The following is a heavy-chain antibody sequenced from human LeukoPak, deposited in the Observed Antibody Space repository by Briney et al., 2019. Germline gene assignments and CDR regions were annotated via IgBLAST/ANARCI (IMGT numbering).Heavy chain of an antibody. J-gene: IGHJ4*02. CDR1: GGTFSSYA. V-gene: IGHV1-69*04. CDR2: IIPILGIA. D-gene: IGHD6-13*01. Sequence: SVKVSCKASGGTFSSYAISWVRQAPGQGLEWMGRIIPILGIANYAQKFQSRVTITADKSTSTAYMELSSLRSEDTAVYYCARILGYSSSYSDYWGQGTLVTVSS. CDR3: ARILGYSSSYSDY.